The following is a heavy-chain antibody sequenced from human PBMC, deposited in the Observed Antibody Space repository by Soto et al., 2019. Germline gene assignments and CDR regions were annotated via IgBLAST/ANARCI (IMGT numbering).Heavy chain of an antibody. CDR2: IYYSGST. J-gene: IGHJ5*02. Sequence: SETLSLTCTVSGGSISSGGYYWSWIRQHPGKGLEWIGYIYYSGSTYYNPSLKSRVTISVDTSKNQFSLKLSSVTAADTAVYYCARGPQLGDWFDPWGQGIQVTVSS. CDR1: GGSISSGGYY. V-gene: IGHV4-31*03. CDR3: ARGPQLGDWFDP. D-gene: IGHD3-16*01.